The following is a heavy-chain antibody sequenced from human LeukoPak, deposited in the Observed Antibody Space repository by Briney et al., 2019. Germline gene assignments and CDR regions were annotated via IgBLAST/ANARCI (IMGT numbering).Heavy chain of an antibody. Sequence: GGSLRLSCAASGFTFSGYGMHWVRQAPGKGLEWVALIWYDGSNKYYADSVKGRLTISRDNSKNTLYLQMNSLRAEDTAVYYCAREGPRGNSQFDYWGQGTLVTVSS. V-gene: IGHV3-33*01. D-gene: IGHD2/OR15-2a*01. CDR2: IWYDGSNK. CDR3: AREGPRGNSQFDY. CDR1: GFTFSGYG. J-gene: IGHJ4*02.